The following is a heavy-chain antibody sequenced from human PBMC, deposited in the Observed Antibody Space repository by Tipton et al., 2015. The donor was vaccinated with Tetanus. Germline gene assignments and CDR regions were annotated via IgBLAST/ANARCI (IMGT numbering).Heavy chain of an antibody. Sequence: SLRLSCAASGFSFSTFWMSWVRQAPGKGLEWVANIKQDGSDKYYVDSVKGRFTISRDNAKNSLYLQMNSLRAEDTAVYYCARGHTVVQREDLVDLWGRGTLVTVSS. D-gene: IGHD4-23*01. J-gene: IGHJ2*01. CDR2: IKQDGSDK. CDR1: GFSFSTFW. CDR3: ARGHTVVQREDLVDL. V-gene: IGHV3-7*03.